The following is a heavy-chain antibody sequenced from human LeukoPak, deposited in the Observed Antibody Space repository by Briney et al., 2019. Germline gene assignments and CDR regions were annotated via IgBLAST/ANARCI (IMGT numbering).Heavy chain of an antibody. Sequence: ASVKVSCKASGGTFSSYAISWVRQAPGQGLEWMGGIIPIFGTANYAQKFQGRVTIITDESTSTAYMELSSLRSEDTAVYYCAKTYDSSGYYYEGDAFDIWGQGTMVTVSS. D-gene: IGHD3-22*01. CDR1: GGTFSSYA. V-gene: IGHV1-69*05. CDR2: IIPIFGTA. J-gene: IGHJ3*02. CDR3: AKTYDSSGYYYEGDAFDI.